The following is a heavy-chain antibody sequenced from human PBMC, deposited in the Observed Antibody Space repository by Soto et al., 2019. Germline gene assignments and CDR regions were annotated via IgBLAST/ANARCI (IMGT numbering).Heavy chain of an antibody. CDR2: ISSSSSTI. D-gene: IGHD3-22*01. CDR1: GFTFSSYS. V-gene: IGHV3-48*01. Sequence: PGGSLRLSCAASGFTFSSYSMNWVRQAPGKGLEWVSYISSSSSTIYYADSVKGRFTISRDNAKNSLYLQMNSLRAEDTAVYYCARCIHYYDSSGYYLYYYYYGMDVWGQGTTVTVSS. CDR3: ARCIHYYDSSGYYLYYYYYGMDV. J-gene: IGHJ6*02.